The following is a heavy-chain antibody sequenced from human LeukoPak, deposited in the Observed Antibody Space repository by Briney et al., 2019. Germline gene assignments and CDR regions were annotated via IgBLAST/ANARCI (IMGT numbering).Heavy chain of an antibody. CDR3: ARHIRGAAGTNFDY. V-gene: IGHV5-51*01. D-gene: IGHD6-13*01. J-gene: IGHJ4*02. Sequence: GESLKISCKGSGYTFTNYWIGWVRQMPGKGLEWMGIIYPGDSDTTYSPSFQGQVTISVDKSISTAYLQWSSLKASDTAMYYCARHIRGAAGTNFDYWGQGTLVTVSS. CDR2: IYPGDSDT. CDR1: GYTFTNYW.